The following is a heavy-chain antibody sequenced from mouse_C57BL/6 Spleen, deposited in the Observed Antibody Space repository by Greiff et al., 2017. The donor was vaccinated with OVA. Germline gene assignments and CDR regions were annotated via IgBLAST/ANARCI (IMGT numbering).Heavy chain of an antibody. Sequence: VQLQQSGPELVKPGASVKISCKASGYTFTDYYMNWVKQSHGKSLEWIGDINPNNGGTSYNQKFKGKATLTVDKSSSTAYMELRSLTSEDSAVYYCAYYDYDWGFAYWGQGTLVTVSA. D-gene: IGHD2-4*01. CDR1: GYTFTDYY. CDR3: AYYDYDWGFAY. J-gene: IGHJ3*01. V-gene: IGHV1-26*01. CDR2: INPNNGGT.